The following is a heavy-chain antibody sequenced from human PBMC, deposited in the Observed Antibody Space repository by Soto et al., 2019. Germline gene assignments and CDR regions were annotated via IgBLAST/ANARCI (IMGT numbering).Heavy chain of an antibody. Sequence: LRLSCAASGFTFSSYGMHWVRQAPGKGLEWVAVISYDGSNKYYADSVKGRFTISRDNSKNTLYLQMNSLRAEDTAVYYCAKPIYHSLPFDWFDPWG. CDR3: AKPIYHSLPFDWFDP. V-gene: IGHV3-30*18. D-gene: IGHD6-13*01. J-gene: IGHJ5*02. CDR1: GFTFSSYG. CDR2: ISYDGSNK.